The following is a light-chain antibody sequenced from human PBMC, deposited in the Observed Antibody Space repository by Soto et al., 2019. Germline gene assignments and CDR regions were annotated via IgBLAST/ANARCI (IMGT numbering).Light chain of an antibody. V-gene: IGLV6-57*04. CDR3: QSYQSGNVV. CDR1: SCSIASNY. J-gene: IGLJ2*01. Sequence: NFMLTQPHSVSESPGKTVTISCTRSSCSIASNYVQWYQQRPGSAPTPVIYEDNERPSGVPDRFSGSIDSSSNSASLTISGLKTDDEADYYCQSYQSGNVVFGGGTKLTVL. CDR2: EDN.